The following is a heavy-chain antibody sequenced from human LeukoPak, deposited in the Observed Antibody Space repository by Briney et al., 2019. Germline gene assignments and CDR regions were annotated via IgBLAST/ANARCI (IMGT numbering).Heavy chain of an antibody. CDR1: GFSFSSYE. V-gene: IGHV3-48*03. J-gene: IGHJ4*02. D-gene: IGHD2-8*01. CDR2: ISSSGSTI. CDR3: ARDYYWYDY. Sequence: GGSLRLSCAASGFSFSSYEMNWVRQAPGKGLEWVSYISSSGSTINYADSVKGRFAISRDNAKNSLYLQMNSLRAEDTAVYYCARDYYWYDYWGQGTLVTVSS.